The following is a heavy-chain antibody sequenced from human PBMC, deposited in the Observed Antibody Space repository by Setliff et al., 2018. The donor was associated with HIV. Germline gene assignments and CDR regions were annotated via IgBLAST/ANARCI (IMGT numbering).Heavy chain of an antibody. J-gene: IGHJ5*02. CDR2: IFYSGNT. D-gene: IGHD6-6*01. CDR3: ARGARQLVRWFDP. Sequence: SETLSLTCTVSGGSISNHYWSWIRQPPEKGLEWIGSIFYSGNTNYNPSLKSRVTISVDTSKNQFSLKLNSVTAADTAVYYCARGARQLVRWFDPWGQGTLVTVSS. CDR1: GGSISNHY. V-gene: IGHV4-59*11.